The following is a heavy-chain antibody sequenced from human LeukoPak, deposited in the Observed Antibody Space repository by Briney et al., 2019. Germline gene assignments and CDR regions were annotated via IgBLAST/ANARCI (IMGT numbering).Heavy chain of an antibody. J-gene: IGHJ4*02. CDR3: ARDDTMVRGVIPLDY. CDR2: IKQDGSEK. Sequence: PGGSLRLSCAASGFTFSSYWMSWVRQAPGKGLEWVANIKQDGSEKYYVDSVKGRFTISRDNAKNSLYLQMNSLRAEDTAVYYCARDDTMVRGVIPLDYWGQGTLVTVSS. CDR1: GFTFSSYW. V-gene: IGHV3-7*01. D-gene: IGHD3-10*01.